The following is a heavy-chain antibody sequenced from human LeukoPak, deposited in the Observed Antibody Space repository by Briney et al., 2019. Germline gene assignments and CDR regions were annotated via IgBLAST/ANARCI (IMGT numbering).Heavy chain of an antibody. Sequence: SETLSLTCTVSGGSISSGGYYWSWIRQHPGKGLEWIGYIYYSGSAYYNPSLKSRVTISVDTSKNQFSLKMTSVTAADTAVYYCARGYFDSRDSSNPFDNWGQGTLVTVSS. CDR3: ARGYFDSRDSSNPFDN. D-gene: IGHD3-9*01. J-gene: IGHJ4*02. CDR2: IYYSGSA. V-gene: IGHV4-31*03. CDR1: GGSISSGGYY.